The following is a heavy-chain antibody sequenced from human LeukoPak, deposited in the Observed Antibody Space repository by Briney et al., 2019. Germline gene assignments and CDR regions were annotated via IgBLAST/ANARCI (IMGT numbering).Heavy chain of an antibody. CDR2: INHSGST. V-gene: IGHV4-34*01. J-gene: IGHJ5*02. CDR1: GGSFSGYY. CDR3: ARRSAVAGTSWFDP. D-gene: IGHD6-19*01. Sequence: PSETLSLTCAVYGGSFSGYYWSWIRQPPGKGLEWIGEINHSGSTNYNPSLKSRVTISVDTSKNQFSLKLSFVTAADTAVYYCARRSAVAGTSWFDPWGQGTLVTVSS.